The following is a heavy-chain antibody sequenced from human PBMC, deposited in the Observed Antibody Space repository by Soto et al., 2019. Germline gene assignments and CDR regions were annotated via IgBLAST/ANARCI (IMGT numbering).Heavy chain of an antibody. CDR1: GSSISSSGYY. J-gene: IGHJ4*02. CDR3: ARLPSRHLVDY. D-gene: IGHD3-3*02. V-gene: IGHV4-39*01. Sequence: QLQVQESGPGLVKPSETLSLTCTVSGSSISSSGYYWGWIRQPPGKGLEWIGSMYYGVSTYYNPSLKSRVTVSVDATKNQFSLNVGSVTAADTAVYYCARLPSRHLVDYWCQGTLVTVSS. CDR2: MYYGVST.